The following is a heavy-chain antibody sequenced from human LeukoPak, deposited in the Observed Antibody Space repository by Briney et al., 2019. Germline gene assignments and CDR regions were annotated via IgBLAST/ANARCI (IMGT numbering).Heavy chain of an antibody. D-gene: IGHD3-3*01. J-gene: IGHJ3*02. CDR1: GGSISSYY. CDR2: IYYSGST. CDR3: ARGYDFWSGYEAFDI. Sequence: PSETLSLTCTVSGGSISSYYWSWIRQPPGKGLEWIGYIYYSGSTNYNPSLKSRVTISVDTSKNQFSLKLSSVTAADTAVYYCARGYDFWSGYEAFDIWGQGTMVIVSS. V-gene: IGHV4-59*01.